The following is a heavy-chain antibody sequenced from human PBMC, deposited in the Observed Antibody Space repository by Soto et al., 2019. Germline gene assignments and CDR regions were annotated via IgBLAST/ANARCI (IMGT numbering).Heavy chain of an antibody. J-gene: IGHJ4*02. CDR2: ISGSGGST. CDR3: AKDIVVVPAANAFDY. Sequence: GGSLRLSCAASGFTFSSYAMSWVRQAPGKGLEWVSAISGSGGSTYYADSVKGRFTISRDNSKNTLYLQMHSLRAEDTAVYYCAKDIVVVPAANAFDYWGQGTLVTVSS. D-gene: IGHD2-2*01. V-gene: IGHV3-23*01. CDR1: GFTFSSYA.